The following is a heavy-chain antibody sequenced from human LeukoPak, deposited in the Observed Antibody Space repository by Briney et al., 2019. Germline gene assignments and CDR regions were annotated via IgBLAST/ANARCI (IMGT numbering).Heavy chain of an antibody. CDR2: ISSSGSTI. J-gene: IGHJ3*02. V-gene: IGHV3-48*03. CDR1: GFTFSSYE. CDR3: ARDFRASTSPYDAFDI. D-gene: IGHD2/OR15-2a*01. Sequence: GGSLRLSCAASGFTFSSYEMNWVRQAPGKGLEWVSYISSSGSTIYYADSVKGRFTISRDNAKNSLYLQMNSLRAEDTAVYYCARDFRASTSPYDAFDIWGQGTMVTVSS.